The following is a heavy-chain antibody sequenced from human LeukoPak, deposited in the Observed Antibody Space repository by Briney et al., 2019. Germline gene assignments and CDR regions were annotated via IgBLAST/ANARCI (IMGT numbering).Heavy chain of an antibody. CDR3: TRVAGGYYGSGSYESYYYYYGMDV. CDR2: IRSKAYGGTT. Sequence: GGSLRLSCTASGFTFGDYAMSWVRQAPGKGLEWVGFIRSKAYGGTTEYVASVKGRFTISRDDSKSIAYLQMNSLKTEDTAVYYCTRVAGGYYGSGSYESYYYYYGMDVWGQGTTVTVSS. J-gene: IGHJ6*02. CDR1: GFTFGDYA. D-gene: IGHD3-10*01. V-gene: IGHV3-49*04.